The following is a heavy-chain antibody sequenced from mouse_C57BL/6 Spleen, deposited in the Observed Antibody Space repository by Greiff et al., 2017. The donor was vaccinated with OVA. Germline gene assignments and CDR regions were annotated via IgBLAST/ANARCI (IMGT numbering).Heavy chain of an antibody. CDR2: INYDGSST. D-gene: IGHD2-12*01. CDR1: GFTFSDYY. V-gene: IGHV5-16*01. Sequence: EVKLVESEGGLVQPGSSMKLSCTASGFTFSDYYMAWVRQVPEQGLEWVANINYDGSSTYYLDSLKSRFIISRNTAKNILYLQMSSLKSEDTATYYCARDSYAHFDYWGQGTTLTVSS. J-gene: IGHJ2*01. CDR3: ARDSYAHFDY.